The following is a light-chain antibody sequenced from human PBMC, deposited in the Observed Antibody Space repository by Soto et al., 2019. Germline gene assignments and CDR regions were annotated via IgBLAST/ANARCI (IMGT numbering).Light chain of an antibody. CDR2: ENN. Sequence: QSVLTQPPSVSAAPGQKVTISCSRSSSNIGNNYVSWYQQLPGTAPKLLIYENNKRPSGIPDRFSGSKSGTSATLGITGLQTGDEADYYCGTWDSSLYVFGTGTKVTVL. V-gene: IGLV1-51*02. CDR1: SSNIGNNY. CDR3: GTWDSSLYV. J-gene: IGLJ1*01.